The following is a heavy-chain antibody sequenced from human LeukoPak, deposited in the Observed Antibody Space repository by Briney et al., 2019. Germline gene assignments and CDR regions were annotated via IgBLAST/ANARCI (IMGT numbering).Heavy chain of an antibody. D-gene: IGHD1-26*01. CDR1: GYTFTGHY. J-gene: IGHJ4*02. CDR2: INPNTGGT. CDR3: ARGIVGATTGG. Sequence: AAVQVSCKASGYTFTGHYMHWVRQAPGQGLEWMGWINPNTGGTNYAQKFQGRVTMTRDTSISTAYMELSRLRSDDTAVYYCARGIVGATTGGWGQGTLVTVSS. V-gene: IGHV1-2*02.